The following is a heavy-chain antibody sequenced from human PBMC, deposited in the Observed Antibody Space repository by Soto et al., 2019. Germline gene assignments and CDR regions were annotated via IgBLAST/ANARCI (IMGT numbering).Heavy chain of an antibody. J-gene: IGHJ4*02. CDR1: GGAFNGYY. CDR3: ARAGAALVRGSIGGFDY. D-gene: IGHD3-10*01. Sequence: QVHLQQWGAGLLKPSETLSLTCAVNGGAFNGYYWTWIRQSPGKGLQWIGEINHSGTVDYNPSLKSRVTLSIETSKKQFSLPLTSVTAADTAVYYGARAGAALVRGSIGGFDYWGQGTLVPVSP. V-gene: IGHV4-34*01. CDR2: INHSGTV.